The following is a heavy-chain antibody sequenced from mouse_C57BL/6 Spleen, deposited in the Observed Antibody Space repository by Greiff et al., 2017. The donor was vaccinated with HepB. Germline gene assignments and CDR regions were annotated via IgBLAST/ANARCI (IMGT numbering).Heavy chain of an antibody. CDR1: GYTFTSYW. CDR2: IDPSDSET. V-gene: IGHV1-52*01. J-gene: IGHJ2*01. Sequence: QVQLQQSGAELVRPGSSVKLSCKASGYTFTSYWMHWVKQRPIQGLEWIGNIDPSDSETHYNQKFKDKATLTVDKSSSTAYMQLSSLTSEDSAVYYCARVISYYYGSSYGYWGQGTTRTVSS. CDR3: ARVISYYYGSSYGY. D-gene: IGHD1-1*01.